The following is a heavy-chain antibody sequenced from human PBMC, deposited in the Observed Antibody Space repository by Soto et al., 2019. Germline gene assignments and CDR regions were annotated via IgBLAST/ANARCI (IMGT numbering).Heavy chain of an antibody. CDR2: IYYSGST. CDR1: GGSISSSSYY. D-gene: IGHD6-13*01. CDR3: ARQSAAGIYYYYYYGMDV. J-gene: IGHJ6*02. Sequence: QLQLQESGPGLVKPSETLSLTCTVSGGSISSSSYYWGWIRQPPGKGLEWIGSIYYSGSTYYNPSLKSRVTISVDTSKNQFSLKLSSVPAADTAVYYCARQSAAGIYYYYYYGMDVWGQGTTVTVSS. V-gene: IGHV4-39*01.